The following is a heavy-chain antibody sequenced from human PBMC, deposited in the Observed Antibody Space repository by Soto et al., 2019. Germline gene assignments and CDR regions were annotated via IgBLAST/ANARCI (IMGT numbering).Heavy chain of an antibody. CDR2: ISTYNGKA. V-gene: IGHV1-18*01. Sequence: QGQLVQSGAEVKKPGASVKVSCKASGYTFTSFGITWVRQAPGQGLEWMGWISTYNGKANYAQKLQGRVTVTRDTSTNTPYMELRSLRSAETAVYYSAKDGYGNNDGDDLHIWGQGTKVTVSS. CDR1: GYTFTSFG. CDR3: AKDGYGNNDGDDLHI. D-gene: IGHD4-4*01. J-gene: IGHJ3*02.